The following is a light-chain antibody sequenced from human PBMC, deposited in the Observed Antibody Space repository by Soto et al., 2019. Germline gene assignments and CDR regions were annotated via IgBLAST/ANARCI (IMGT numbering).Light chain of an antibody. J-gene: IGKJ4*01. CDR3: QQLKSYPLT. CDR1: QAISNS. Sequence: DIQLTQSPSSLSASVGDRVTLTCRASQAISNSLAWYQQTPGKAPKLLIYTASTLQSGVPSRFSGSGSGTEFTLTISSLQPEDFATYYCQQLKSYPLTFGGGAKVEIK. V-gene: IGKV1-9*01. CDR2: TAS.